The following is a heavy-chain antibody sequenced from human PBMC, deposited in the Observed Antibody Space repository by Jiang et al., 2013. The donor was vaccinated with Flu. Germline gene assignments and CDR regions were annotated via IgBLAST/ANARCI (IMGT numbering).Heavy chain of an antibody. D-gene: IGHD3-22*01. CDR2: IYWDDDK. V-gene: IGHV2-5*02. Sequence: KPTQTLTLTCTFSGFSLSTSGVGVGWIRQPPGQALEWLAVIYWDDDKRYSPSVKNRLTITKDPSKNQVVLTMTNMDPVDTATYYCAHTYYYDTSGKTFDYWGQGTLVTVSS. CDR1: GFSLSTSGVG. CDR3: AHTYYYDTSGKTFDY. J-gene: IGHJ4*02.